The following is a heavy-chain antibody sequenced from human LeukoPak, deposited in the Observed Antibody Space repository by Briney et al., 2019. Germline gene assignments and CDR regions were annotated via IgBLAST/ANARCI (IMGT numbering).Heavy chain of an antibody. CDR1: GFTFSNDW. CDR3: TTEEYSSNWSPDH. D-gene: IGHD6-13*01. V-gene: IGHV3-15*01. J-gene: IGHJ4*02. Sequence: MAGGSLRLSCAASGFTFSNDWMSWVRQAPGKGLEWVVRIKSKTDGGTTDYAAPVKGRFTISRDDSKNTLYLQMNSLKTEDTAVYYCTTEEYSSNWSPDHWGQGTLVTVSS. CDR2: IKSKTDGGTT.